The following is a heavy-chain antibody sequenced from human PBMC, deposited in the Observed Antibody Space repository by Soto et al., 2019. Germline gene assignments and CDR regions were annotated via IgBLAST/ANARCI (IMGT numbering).Heavy chain of an antibody. CDR2: ISAHNGNT. V-gene: IGHV1-18*01. D-gene: IGHD1-1*01. Sequence: QVHLVQSGAEVKKPGASVKVSCKGSGYDFTTYGITWVRQAPGQGLAWMAWISAHNGNTDYAQKLQGRVTVTRDTSTSTAYMELRSLISDDTAVYYCARGRYGDYWGQGALVTVSS. CDR3: ARGRYGDY. CDR1: GYDFTTYG. J-gene: IGHJ4*02.